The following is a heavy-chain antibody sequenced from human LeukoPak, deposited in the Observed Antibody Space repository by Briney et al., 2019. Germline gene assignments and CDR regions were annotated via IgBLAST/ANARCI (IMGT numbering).Heavy chain of an antibody. CDR3: ASGYCSGGSCYPGAY. CDR1: GYTFTRYG. D-gene: IGHD2-15*01. CDR2: ISAYNGNT. Sequence: ASVKVSCKASGYTFTRYGISWVRQAPGQGLEWRGWISAYNGNTNYAQKLQGRATMTTDTSTSTAYMELRILRSDDTAVYYCASGYCSGGSCYPGAYWGQGTLVTVSS. J-gene: IGHJ4*02. V-gene: IGHV1-18*01.